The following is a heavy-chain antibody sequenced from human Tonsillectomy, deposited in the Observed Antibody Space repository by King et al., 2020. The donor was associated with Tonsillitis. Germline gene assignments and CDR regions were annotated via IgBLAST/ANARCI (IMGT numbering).Heavy chain of an antibody. D-gene: IGHD3-3*01. CDR2: IRSKANSYAT. Sequence: VQLVESGGGLVQPGGSLKLSCAASGFTFSGSAMHWVRQASGKGLEWVGRIRSKANSYATAYAESVKGRLTISRDDSKNTAYLQMNSLKTEDTAVYYCTRVNYDFWSGPADYGMDVWCQGTTVTASS. CDR1: GFTFSGSA. CDR3: TRVNYDFWSGPADYGMDV. V-gene: IGHV3-73*02. J-gene: IGHJ6*02.